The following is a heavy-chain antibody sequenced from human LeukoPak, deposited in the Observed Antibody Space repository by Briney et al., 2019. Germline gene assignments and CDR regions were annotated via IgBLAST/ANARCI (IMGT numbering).Heavy chain of an antibody. Sequence: SQTLSLTCTVSGGSISSGGYYWTWIRQPPGKGLEWIGYMSQSGSTYYNPSLKSRVTISVDTSKSQFSLKLTSVTAADTAVYYCARRLEVPGGIGWFDPWGQGTLVTVSS. CDR3: ARRLEVPGGIGWFDP. D-gene: IGHD2-2*01. CDR1: GGSISSGGYY. V-gene: IGHV4-31*03. J-gene: IGHJ5*02. CDR2: MSQSGST.